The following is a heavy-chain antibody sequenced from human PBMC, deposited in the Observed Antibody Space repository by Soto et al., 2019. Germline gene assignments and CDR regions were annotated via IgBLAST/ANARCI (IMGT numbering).Heavy chain of an antibody. D-gene: IGHD3-16*02. CDR1: GGSISSGGYY. J-gene: IGHJ4*02. CDR3: ARATVGYDYVWGSYRYTRNYFDY. Sequence: PSETLSLTCTVSGGSISSGGYYWSWIRQHPGKGLEWIGYIYYSGSTYYNPSLKSRVTISVDTSKNQFSLKLSSVTAADTAVYYCARATVGYDYVWGSYRYTRNYFDYWGQGTLVTVSS. CDR2: IYYSGST. V-gene: IGHV4-31*03.